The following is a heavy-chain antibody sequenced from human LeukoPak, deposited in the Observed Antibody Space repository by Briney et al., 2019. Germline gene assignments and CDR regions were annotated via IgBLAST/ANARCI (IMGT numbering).Heavy chain of an antibody. CDR1: GYTFTSYA. CDR3: ASRTPGYDYVWGSYPGVAFDI. D-gene: IGHD3-16*02. J-gene: IGHJ3*02. CDR2: INTNTGNP. Sequence: GASVKVSCKASGYTFTSYAMNWVRQAPGQGLEWMGWINTNTGNPTYAQGFTGRFVFSLDTSVSTAYLQISSLKAEDTAVYYCASRTPGYDYVWGSYPGVAFDIWGQGTMVTVSS. V-gene: IGHV7-4-1*02.